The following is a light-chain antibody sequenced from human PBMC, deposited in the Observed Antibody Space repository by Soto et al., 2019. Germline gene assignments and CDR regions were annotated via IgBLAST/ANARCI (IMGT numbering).Light chain of an antibody. Sequence: QSVLTQPSSLSASPGASASLTCTLRSGINVGTYRIYWYQQKPGSPPQYLLRYKSDSDKQQGSGVPSRFSGSKDASANAGILLISGLQSEDEADYYCMIWHSSASMFGGGTKVTVL. J-gene: IGLJ3*02. CDR1: SGINVGTYR. CDR2: YKSDSDK. V-gene: IGLV5-45*03. CDR3: MIWHSSASM.